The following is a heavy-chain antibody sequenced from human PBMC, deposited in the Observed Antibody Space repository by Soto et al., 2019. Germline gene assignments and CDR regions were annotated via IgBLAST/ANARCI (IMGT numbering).Heavy chain of an antibody. D-gene: IGHD2-2*01. CDR1: GFTFSSYG. CDR2: ISGDGSNK. V-gene: IGHV3-30*18. CDR3: AKSPGAAAYPLYYFDY. Sequence: QVQLVESGGGVVQPGRSLRLSCAASGFTFSSYGMHWVRQAPGKGLEWVVVISGDGSNKYYADSVKGRFTISRDNSKNSLYLQMNRLRAEDTAVYYCAKSPGAAAYPLYYFDYWGQGTLVTVS. J-gene: IGHJ4*02.